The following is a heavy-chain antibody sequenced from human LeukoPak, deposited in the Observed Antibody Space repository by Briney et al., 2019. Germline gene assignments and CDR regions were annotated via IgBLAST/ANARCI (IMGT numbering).Heavy chain of an antibody. CDR2: IYSGGST. Sequence: GGSLRLSCAASGFTVISNYMSWVRQAPGKGLEWVSVIYSGGSTYYADSVKGRFTISRDNSKNTLYLQMNSLRAEDTAVYYCASLSQWLALNWGQGTLVTVSS. J-gene: IGHJ4*02. D-gene: IGHD6-19*01. CDR1: GFTVISNY. V-gene: IGHV3-66*01. CDR3: ASLSQWLALN.